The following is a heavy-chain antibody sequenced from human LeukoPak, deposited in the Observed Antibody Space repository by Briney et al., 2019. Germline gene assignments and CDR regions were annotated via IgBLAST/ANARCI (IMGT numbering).Heavy chain of an antibody. Sequence: SETLSLTCTVSGGSFSSLLYYWNWIRQPAGKGLEWIGRIYTSGSTDYNPSLKSRVTISVDTSKNQFSLKLNSGPAADTAVYYGARGEVVAPPGYFVLWGGGTLVPVSS. CDR1: GGSFSSLLYY. CDR2: IYTSGST. J-gene: IGHJ2*01. V-gene: IGHV4-61*02. D-gene: IGHD3-22*01. CDR3: ARGEVVAPPGYFVL.